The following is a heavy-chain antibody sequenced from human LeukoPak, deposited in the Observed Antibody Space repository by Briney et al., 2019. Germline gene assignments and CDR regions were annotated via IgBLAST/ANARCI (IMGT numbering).Heavy chain of an antibody. CDR2: ISSSSSYI. V-gene: IGHV3-21*01. D-gene: IGHD6-19*01. CDR1: GFTYSSYS. CDR3: ARAPSSGWYNNWFDP. J-gene: IGHJ5*02. Sequence: GGSLRLSCAASGFTYSSYSMNLVRQAPGKGLEWVSSISSSSSYIYYADSVKGRFTISRDNAKNSLYLQMNSLRAEDTAVYYCARAPSSGWYNNWFDPWGQGTLVTVSS.